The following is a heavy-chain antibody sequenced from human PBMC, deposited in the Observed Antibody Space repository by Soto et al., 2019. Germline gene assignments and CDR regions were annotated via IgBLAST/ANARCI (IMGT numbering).Heavy chain of an antibody. D-gene: IGHD2-2*01. CDR2: IIPIFGTA. J-gene: IGHJ6*02. CDR3: AIYCNSTSCYKGYYGMDV. CDR1: GGTFSSYA. Sequence: GASVKVSCKASGGTFSSYAISWVRQAPGQGLEWMGGIIPIFGTANYAQKFQGRVTITADKSTSTAYMELSSLRSEDTAVYYCAIYCNSTSCYKGYYGMDVWGQGTTVTVSS. V-gene: IGHV1-69*06.